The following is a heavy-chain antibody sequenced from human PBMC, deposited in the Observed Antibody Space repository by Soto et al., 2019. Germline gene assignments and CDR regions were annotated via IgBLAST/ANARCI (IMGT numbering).Heavy chain of an antibody. J-gene: IGHJ6*02. V-gene: IGHV3-15*07. CDR2: IKSKTDGGTT. CDR3: TTDLINPVYYYDSSGYLSPNTGDRRNYYYGMDV. CDR1: GFTFSNAW. Sequence: GGSLRLSCATSGFTFSNAWMNWVRQAPGKGLEWVGRIKSKTDGGTTDYAAPVKGRFTISRDDSKNTLYLQMNSLKTEDTAVYYCTTDLINPVYYYDSSGYLSPNTGDRRNYYYGMDVWGQGTTVTVSS. D-gene: IGHD3-22*01.